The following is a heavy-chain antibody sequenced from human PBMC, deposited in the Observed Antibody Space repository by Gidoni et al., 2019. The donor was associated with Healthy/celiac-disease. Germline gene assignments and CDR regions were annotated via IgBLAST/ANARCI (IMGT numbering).Heavy chain of an antibody. CDR3: ARARLAGAAAAGPYNWFDP. J-gene: IGHJ5*02. CDR2: INPNSGGT. D-gene: IGHD6-13*01. CDR1: GYTFTGYY. V-gene: IGHV1-2*06. Sequence: QVQLVPSGAEVTKPGASVKVACKASGYTFTGYYLHWVRQAPGQGLEWMGRINPNSGGTNYAQKFQGRVTMTRDTSISTAYIELSRLRSDDTAVYYCARARLAGAAAAGPYNWFDPWGQGTLVTVSS.